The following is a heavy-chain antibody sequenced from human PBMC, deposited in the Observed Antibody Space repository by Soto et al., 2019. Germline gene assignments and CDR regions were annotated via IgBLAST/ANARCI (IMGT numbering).Heavy chain of an antibody. D-gene: IGHD2-15*01. CDR3: ARDAEAVVVVAATHRYYYYGMDV. V-gene: IGHV1-18*01. J-gene: IGHJ6*02. Sequence: QVQLVQSGAEVKKPGASVKVSCKASGYTFTSYGISWVRQAPGQGLEWMGWISAYNGNTNYAQKLQGRVTMTTDTSTSTAYMALRSLRSDDTAVYYCARDAEAVVVVAATHRYYYYGMDVWGQGTTVTVSS. CDR1: GYTFTSYG. CDR2: ISAYNGNT.